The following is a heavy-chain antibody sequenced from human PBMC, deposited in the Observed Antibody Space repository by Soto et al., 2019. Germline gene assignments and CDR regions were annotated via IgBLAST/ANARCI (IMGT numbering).Heavy chain of an antibody. Sequence: QVQLVQSGAEVKKPGASVKVSCKASGYTFTNYEINWVRQATGQGLEWMGWMNRGSGNTGYAHKFQGRVTMTRNISISTAYMELSRLGSDDTAIYYCARMAASGSLNWFDPWGQGTLVTVSS. CDR1: GYTFTNYE. CDR3: ARMAASGSLNWFDP. CDR2: MNRGSGNT. V-gene: IGHV1-8*01. J-gene: IGHJ5*02. D-gene: IGHD3-10*01.